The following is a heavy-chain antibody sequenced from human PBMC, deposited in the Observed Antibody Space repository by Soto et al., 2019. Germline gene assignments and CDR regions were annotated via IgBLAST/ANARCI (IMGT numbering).Heavy chain of an antibody. CDR2: ISYDGSNK. CDR3: ARATYYEVWSGPYYGMDV. D-gene: IGHD3-3*01. Sequence: QVQLVESGGGVVQPGRSLRLSCAASGFTFSSYAMHWVRQAPGKGLEWVAVISYDGSNKYYADSVKGPFTISRDNSKITLYLQMHSRPAEATAVYYCARATYYEVWSGPYYGMDVWGQGTTVTVSS. V-gene: IGHV3-30-3*01. CDR1: GFTFSSYA. J-gene: IGHJ6*02.